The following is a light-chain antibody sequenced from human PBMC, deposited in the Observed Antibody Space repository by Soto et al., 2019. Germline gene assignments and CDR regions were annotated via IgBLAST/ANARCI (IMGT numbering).Light chain of an antibody. CDR1: QSISSY. CDR2: AAS. Sequence: DIQMTQSPSSLSASVGDRVTITCRASQSISSYLNWYQQKPGKAPKLLIYAASSLQSGVPSRFSGSGSGTDFTLSISSLQPEDFATYYCQQSYSIPLTCGGGTEVEIK. J-gene: IGKJ4*01. V-gene: IGKV1-39*01. CDR3: QQSYSIPLT.